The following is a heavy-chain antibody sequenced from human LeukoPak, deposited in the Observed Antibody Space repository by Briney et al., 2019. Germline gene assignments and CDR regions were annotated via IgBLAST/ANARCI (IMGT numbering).Heavy chain of an antibody. D-gene: IGHD6-6*01. Sequence: GGSLRLSCAASGFTFSIYGMNWVRQAPGKGLEWVSGISNSGAITNYADSVKGRFTISRDNSKNTLYLQMHSLRPEDTAIYYCAKLRAARPGYWGQGTLVTVSS. CDR3: AKLRAARPGY. CDR2: ISNSGAIT. CDR1: GFTFSIYG. V-gene: IGHV3-23*01. J-gene: IGHJ4*02.